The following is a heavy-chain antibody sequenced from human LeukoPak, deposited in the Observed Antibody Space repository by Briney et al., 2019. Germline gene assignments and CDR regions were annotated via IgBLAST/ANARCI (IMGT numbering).Heavy chain of an antibody. V-gene: IGHV3-21*04. CDR1: GFTFSSYS. D-gene: IGHD3-10*01. CDR3: AKEDYYVSGENAFDI. Sequence: SGGSLRLSCAASGFTFSSYSMNWVRQAPGKGLEWVSSISSSSSYIYYADSVKGRFTISRDNSKNTLYLQMNSLRAEDTAVYYCAKEDYYVSGENAFDIWGQGTMVTVSS. CDR2: ISSSSSYI. J-gene: IGHJ3*02.